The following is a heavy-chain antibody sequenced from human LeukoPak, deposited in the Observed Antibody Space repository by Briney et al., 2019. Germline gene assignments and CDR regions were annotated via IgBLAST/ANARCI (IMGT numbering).Heavy chain of an antibody. CDR3: AREGLRYFDWLLNYYMDV. CDR2: INHSGST. J-gene: IGHJ6*03. CDR1: GGSFSGYH. V-gene: IGHV4-34*01. Sequence: SETLSLTCAVYGGSFSGYHWSWIRQPPGKGLEWIGEINHSGSTNYNPSLKSRVTISVDTSKNQFSLKLSSVTAADTAVYYCAREGLRYFDWLLNYYMDVWGKGTTVTVSS. D-gene: IGHD3-9*01.